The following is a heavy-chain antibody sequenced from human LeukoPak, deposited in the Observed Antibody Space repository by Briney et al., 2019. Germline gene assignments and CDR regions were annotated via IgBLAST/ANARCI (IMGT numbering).Heavy chain of an antibody. D-gene: IGHD2-2*01. CDR3: AKDPEYLSHFDY. J-gene: IGHJ4*02. Sequence: GRSLRLSCAASGFTFSSYAMSWVRQAPGKGLEWVSAISGSGGSTYYADSVKGRFTISRDNSKNTLYPQMNSLRAEDTAVYYCAKDPEYLSHFDYWGQGTLVTVSS. CDR2: ISGSGGST. CDR1: GFTFSSYA. V-gene: IGHV3-23*01.